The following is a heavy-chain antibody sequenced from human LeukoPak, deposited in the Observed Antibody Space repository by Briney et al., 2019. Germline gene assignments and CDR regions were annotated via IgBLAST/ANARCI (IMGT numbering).Heavy chain of an antibody. CDR3: ARGYSSSWYAGY. D-gene: IGHD6-13*01. Sequence: GGSLRLSCAASGSTFSSYAMHWVRQAPGRGLEWVAIISYDGSKKYYGDSVRGRFTISRDNSENTLYLQMSGLRAEDTAVYYCARGYSSSWYAGYWGQGTLVTVSS. V-gene: IGHV3-30-3*01. CDR1: GSTFSSYA. J-gene: IGHJ4*02. CDR2: ISYDGSKK.